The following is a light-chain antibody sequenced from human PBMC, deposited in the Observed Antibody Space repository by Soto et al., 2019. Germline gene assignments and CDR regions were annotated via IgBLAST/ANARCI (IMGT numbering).Light chain of an antibody. Sequence: QSALTQPRSVSGSPGQSVTISCTGTSSDIGSYNYVSWYQQHPAKAPKLMIYDVSKRPSGVPDRFSGSKSGYTASLTISGLQAEDEADYYCCSYAGSYTLVFGGGTKLTVL. CDR1: SSDIGSYNY. J-gene: IGLJ2*01. V-gene: IGLV2-11*01. CDR3: CSYAGSYTLV. CDR2: DVS.